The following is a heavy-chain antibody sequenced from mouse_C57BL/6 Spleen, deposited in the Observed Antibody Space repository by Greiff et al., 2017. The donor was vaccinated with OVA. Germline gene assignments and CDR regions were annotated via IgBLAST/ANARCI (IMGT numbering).Heavy chain of an antibody. CDR2: IRLKSDNYAT. V-gene: IGHV6-3*01. J-gene: IGHJ4*01. CDR3: TGTFYSAMDS. CDR1: GFTFSNYW. Sequence: EVKLMESGGGLVQPGGSMKLSCVASGFTFSNYWMNWVRQSPEKGLEWVAQIRLKSDNYATHYAESVKGRFTISRDDSKSSVYLQMNNLRAEDTGIYYCTGTFYSAMDSWGQGTSVTVSS.